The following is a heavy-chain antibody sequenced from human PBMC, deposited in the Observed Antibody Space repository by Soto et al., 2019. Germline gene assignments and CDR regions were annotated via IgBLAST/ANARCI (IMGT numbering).Heavy chain of an antibody. J-gene: IGHJ3*02. CDR1: GFICSSYD. V-gene: IGHV3-23*01. CDR3: AKSTATGGGALDM. Sequence: GSLRLSCAASGFICSSYDMSWVRQAPGKGLEWVSTILVGGRTFYVDSVKGRFTISRDNSKNTVYLQMSSLTAGDTALYYCAKSTATGGGALDMWGQGTMVAVSS. CDR2: ILVGGRT. D-gene: IGHD2-8*02.